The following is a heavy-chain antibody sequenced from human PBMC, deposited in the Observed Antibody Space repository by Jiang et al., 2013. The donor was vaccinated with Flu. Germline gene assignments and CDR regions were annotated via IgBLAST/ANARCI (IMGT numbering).Heavy chain of an antibody. CDR3: ASQGNLAYCGGDCTRADGMDV. J-gene: IGHJ6*02. V-gene: IGHV4-39*01. Sequence: LLKPSETLSLTCTVSGGSISSSSYYWGWIRQPPGKGLEWIGSIYYSGSTYYNPSLKSRVTISVDTSKNQFSLKLSSVTATDTAVYYCASQGNLAYCGGDCTRADGMDVWGQGTTVTVSS. CDR1: GGSISSSSYY. D-gene: IGHD2-21*02. CDR2: IYYSGST.